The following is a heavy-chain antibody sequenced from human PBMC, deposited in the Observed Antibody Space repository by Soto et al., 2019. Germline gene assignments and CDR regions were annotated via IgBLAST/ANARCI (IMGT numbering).Heavy chain of an antibody. D-gene: IGHD3-16*01. CDR2: IGAYKGDT. Sequence: ASVKVSCKASGYTFTNYGITWVRQAPGQGLEWMGWIGAYKGDTHYTERLQGRVTMTTDTSTSTAYMELRGLRSDDTAVYYCARVASLNQSPPTLGYWGQGTLVTVSS. CDR1: GYTFTNYG. CDR3: ARVASLNQSPPTLGY. V-gene: IGHV1-18*01. J-gene: IGHJ4*02.